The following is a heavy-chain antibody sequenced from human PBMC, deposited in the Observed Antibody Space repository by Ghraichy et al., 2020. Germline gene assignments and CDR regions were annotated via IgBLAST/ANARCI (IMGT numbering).Heavy chain of an antibody. J-gene: IGHJ3*02. CDR2: IYYSGST. V-gene: IGHV4-39*01. Sequence: SETLSLTCTVSGGSISSSSYYWGWIRQPPGKGLEWIGSIYYSGSTYYNPSLKSRVTKLVDRSKNQFSLKVSSVTAADTAVYYCARHVAPYVDSAFDIWGQGTMVTVSS. D-gene: IGHD2-21*01. CDR3: ARHVAPYVDSAFDI. CDR1: GGSISSSSYY.